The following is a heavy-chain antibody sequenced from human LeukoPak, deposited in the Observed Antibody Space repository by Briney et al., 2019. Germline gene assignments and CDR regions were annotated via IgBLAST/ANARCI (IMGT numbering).Heavy chain of an antibody. CDR3: ARAPPEYTTGGYY. CDR2: IIPIFGTA. D-gene: IGHD1-1*01. Sequence: SVKVPCKASGGTFSSYAISWVRQAPGQGLEWMGGIIPIFGTANYAQKFQGRVTITADESTSTAYMELSSLRSEDTAVYYCARAPPEYTTGGYYWGQGTLVTVSS. J-gene: IGHJ4*02. CDR1: GGTFSSYA. V-gene: IGHV1-69*13.